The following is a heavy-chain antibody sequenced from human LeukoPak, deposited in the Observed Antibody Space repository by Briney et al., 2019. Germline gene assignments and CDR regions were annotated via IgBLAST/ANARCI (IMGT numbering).Heavy chain of an antibody. Sequence: GGSLRLSCAASGFTFSSYSMNWVRQAPGKGLEWVSVISGSGGSTYYADSVKGRFTLSRDNSKNTLYLQMNSLRAEDTAVYYCASPGYCSGGSCYYYYYGMDVWGQGTTVTVSS. CDR2: ISGSGGST. CDR1: GFTFSSYS. J-gene: IGHJ6*02. V-gene: IGHV3-23*01. CDR3: ASPGYCSGGSCYYYYYGMDV. D-gene: IGHD2-15*01.